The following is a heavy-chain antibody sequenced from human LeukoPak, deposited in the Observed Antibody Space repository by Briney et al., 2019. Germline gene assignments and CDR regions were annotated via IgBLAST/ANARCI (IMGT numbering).Heavy chain of an antibody. J-gene: IGHJ4*02. CDR2: IYYSGST. V-gene: IGHV4-59*08. D-gene: IGHD4-17*01. CDR1: GGSISTYY. CDR3: ATYGDYVHY. Sequence: PSETLSLTCTVSGGSISTYYWSWIWQPPGKGLEWIGYIYYSGSTNYNPSLKSRVTISVDTSKNQFSLKLNSVTAADTAVYYCATYGDYVHYWGQGTLVTVSS.